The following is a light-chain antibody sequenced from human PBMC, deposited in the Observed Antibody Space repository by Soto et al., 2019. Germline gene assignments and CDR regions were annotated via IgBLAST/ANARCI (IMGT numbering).Light chain of an antibody. J-gene: IGLJ1*01. Sequence: QSVLTQPPSASGSPGQSVTISCTGTKNDVGFYDFVSWYQHHPGKAPRLIIYEVVQRPSGVPDRFSGSKSGNTASLTVSGLQAADEDDYFCKSYAGSNTYVFGSGTKVNVL. CDR2: EVV. CDR3: KSYAGSNTYV. V-gene: IGLV2-8*01. CDR1: KNDVGFYDF.